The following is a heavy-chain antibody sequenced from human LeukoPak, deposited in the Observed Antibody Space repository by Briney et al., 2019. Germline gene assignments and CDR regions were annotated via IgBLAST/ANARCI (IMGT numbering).Heavy chain of an antibody. V-gene: IGHV4-4*07. CDR1: GGSISSYY. CDR3: ARDLISIVPAANWFDP. Sequence: SETLSLTCTVSGGSISSYYWSWIRRPAGKGLEWIGRIYTSGSTNYNPSLKSRVTMSVDTSKNQFSLKLSSVTAADTAVYYCARDLISIVPAANWFDPWGQGTLVTVSS. D-gene: IGHD2-2*01. J-gene: IGHJ5*02. CDR2: IYTSGST.